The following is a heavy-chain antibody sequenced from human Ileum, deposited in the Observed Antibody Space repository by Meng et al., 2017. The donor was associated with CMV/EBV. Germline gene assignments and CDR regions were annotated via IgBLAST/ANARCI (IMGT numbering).Heavy chain of an antibody. Sequence: GGSLRLSWSASGFTFGDCAMNWVRQAPGRGLEWIGFIRSKGYGGTTDYAASVKGRFTITRDDSKSIAYLPMNSLKTEDTAVYYCSNTQAGNYYYGMDVWGQGTSVTVSS. CDR2: IRSKGYGGTT. CDR1: GFTFGDCA. J-gene: IGHJ6*02. D-gene: IGHD3-10*01. V-gene: IGHV3-49*04. CDR3: SNTQAGNYYYGMDV.